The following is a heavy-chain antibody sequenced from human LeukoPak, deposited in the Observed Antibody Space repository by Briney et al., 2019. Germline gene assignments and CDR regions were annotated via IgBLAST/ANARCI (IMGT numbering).Heavy chain of an antibody. J-gene: IGHJ6*02. Sequence: GEPLKISCKDSGNSFTKYWIGWVRQMPGKGLEWMGIIYPGDSDTRYSPSLQGQVTISADKSISTAYLQWNSLKASDTAMYYCARSVGGNAMGVWGQGTTVTVSS. CDR2: IYPGDSDT. D-gene: IGHD2-15*01. CDR1: GNSFTKYW. V-gene: IGHV5-51*01. CDR3: ARSVGGNAMGV.